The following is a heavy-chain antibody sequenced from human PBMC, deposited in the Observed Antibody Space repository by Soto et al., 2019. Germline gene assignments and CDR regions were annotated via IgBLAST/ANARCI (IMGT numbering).Heavy chain of an antibody. CDR1: GFSFNTYW. Sequence: EVQLVESGGGLVQPGGFLRLSCAASGFSFNTYWMHWVRQAPGKGLVWVSRISADGSMTNHADSVRGRFTISRDNAKNTVYLQMNRLRAADTAVYYCARGLRGYYGMDVWGQGTTVTVSS. CDR3: ARGLRGYYGMDV. CDR2: ISADGSMT. V-gene: IGHV3-74*01. J-gene: IGHJ6*02.